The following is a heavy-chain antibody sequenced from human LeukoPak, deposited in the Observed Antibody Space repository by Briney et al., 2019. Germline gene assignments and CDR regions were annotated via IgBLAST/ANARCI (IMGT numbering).Heavy chain of an antibody. Sequence: GGSLRLSCAASGFTFSSYAMSWVRQAPGKGLEWVSALSDSGGSTYYADSVKGRFTISRDNSKNMLYLQMNGLRAEDTAVYYCAKWKYSNSGIDDYWGQGTLVTVSS. CDR1: GFTFSSYA. CDR2: LSDSGGST. CDR3: AKWKYSNSGIDDY. V-gene: IGHV3-23*01. D-gene: IGHD6-6*01. J-gene: IGHJ4*02.